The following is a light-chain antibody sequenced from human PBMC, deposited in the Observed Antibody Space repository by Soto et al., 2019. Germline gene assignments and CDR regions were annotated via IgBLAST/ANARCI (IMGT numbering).Light chain of an antibody. CDR2: GAS. Sequence: AIQMTQSPSSLSASVGDRVTITCRASQVIRNDLGWYQQKPGKAPKLLIYGASNLQSGVPSRFSGSGSGTDFTLTITSLQTEDFATYYCLHDHNCPWTFGQGTKVDIK. CDR3: LHDHNCPWT. V-gene: IGKV1-6*01. CDR1: QVIRND. J-gene: IGKJ1*01.